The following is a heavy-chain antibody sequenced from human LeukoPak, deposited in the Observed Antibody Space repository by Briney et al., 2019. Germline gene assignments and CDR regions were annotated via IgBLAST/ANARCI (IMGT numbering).Heavy chain of an antibody. Sequence: PGGSLRLSCAASGFTVSSNYMSWVRQAPGKGLEWVSVIYSGGSTYYADSVKGRFTISRDNSKNTLYLQMNSLRAEDTALYYCARDQLYCTGGYCYFDSWGQGTLVTVSS. V-gene: IGHV3-66*01. D-gene: IGHD2-8*02. CDR2: IYSGGST. J-gene: IGHJ4*02. CDR1: GFTVSSNY. CDR3: ARDQLYCTGGYCYFDS.